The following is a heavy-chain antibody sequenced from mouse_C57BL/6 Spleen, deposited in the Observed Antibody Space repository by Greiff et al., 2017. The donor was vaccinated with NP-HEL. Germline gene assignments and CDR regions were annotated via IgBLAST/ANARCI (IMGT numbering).Heavy chain of an antibody. CDR2: INPGSGGT. CDR1: GYAFTNYL. D-gene: IGHD1-1*01. J-gene: IGHJ1*03. Sequence: QVQLQQPGAELVRPGTSVKVSCKASGYAFTNYLIEWVKQRPGQGLEWIGVINPGSGGTNYNEKFKGKATLTADKSSSTAYMQLSSLTSEDSAVYVCARRGNYYGSVFDVWGTGTTVTVSS. CDR3: ARRGNYYGSVFDV. V-gene: IGHV1-54*01.